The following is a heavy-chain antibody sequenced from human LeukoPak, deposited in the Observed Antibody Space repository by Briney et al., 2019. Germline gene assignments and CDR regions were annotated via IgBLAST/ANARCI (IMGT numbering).Heavy chain of an antibody. D-gene: IGHD7-27*01. CDR1: GFTFSSYA. Sequence: GGSLRLSCAASGFTFSSYAMSWVRQAPGKGLEWVSAISVSGGSTYYADSVKGRFTISRDNAKNSLYLQMNSPRAEDTAVYYCARVGLGIVAFDIWGQGTMVTVSS. CDR2: ISVSGGST. V-gene: IGHV3-23*01. CDR3: ARVGLGIVAFDI. J-gene: IGHJ3*02.